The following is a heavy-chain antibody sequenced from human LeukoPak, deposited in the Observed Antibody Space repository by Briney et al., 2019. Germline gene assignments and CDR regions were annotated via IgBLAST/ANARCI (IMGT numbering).Heavy chain of an antibody. J-gene: IGHJ4*02. D-gene: IGHD3-10*01. CDR3: ARRANLLWFGELLPQFDY. Sequence: GESLKISCKGSGYSFTSYWIGWVRQMPGKGLEWMGIIYPGDSDTRYSPSFQGQVTISADKSISTAYLQWSSLKASDTAMYYCARRANLLWFGELLPQFDYWGQGTLVTVSS. V-gene: IGHV5-51*01. CDR2: IYPGDSDT. CDR1: GYSFTSYW.